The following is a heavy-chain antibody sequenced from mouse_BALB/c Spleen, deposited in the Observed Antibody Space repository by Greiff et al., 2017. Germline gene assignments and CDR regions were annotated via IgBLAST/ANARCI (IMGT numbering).Heavy chain of an antibody. CDR3: ARYYYGSSYGYYFDY. D-gene: IGHD1-1*01. CDR2: INPYNDGT. V-gene: IGHV1-14*01. Sequence: VQLQQSGPELVKPGASVKMSCKASGYTFTSYVMHWVKQKPGQGLEWIGYINPYNDGTKYNEKFKGKATLTSDKSSSTAYMELSSLTSEDSAVYYCARYYYGSSYGYYFDYWGQGTTLTVSS. CDR1: GYTFTSYV. J-gene: IGHJ2*01.